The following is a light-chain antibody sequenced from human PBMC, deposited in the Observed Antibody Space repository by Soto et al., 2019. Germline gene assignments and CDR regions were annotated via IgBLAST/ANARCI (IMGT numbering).Light chain of an antibody. CDR2: DVS. Sequence: QSALTQPASVSGSPGQSITISCTGTSSDVGGYNYVSWYQQHPGKAPKLMIYDVSNRPSGVSNRFSGSKSGNTSSLTISGLPAEAEADYYCSSYTSSSTLSVFRTGTKLTVL. CDR1: SSDVGGYNY. V-gene: IGLV2-14*01. CDR3: SSYTSSSTLSV. J-gene: IGLJ1*01.